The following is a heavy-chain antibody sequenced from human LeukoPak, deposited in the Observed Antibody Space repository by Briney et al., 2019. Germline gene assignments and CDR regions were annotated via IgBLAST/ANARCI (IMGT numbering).Heavy chain of an antibody. CDR3: ARALGYCSGGSCPTAFDI. CDR1: GYTFTSYY. J-gene: IGHJ3*02. V-gene: IGHV1-69*06. CDR2: IIPIFGTA. D-gene: IGHD2-15*01. Sequence: GASVKVSCKASGYTFTSYYMHWVRQAPGQGLEWMGGIIPIFGTANYAQKFQGRVTITADKSTSTAYMELSSLRSEDTAVYYCARALGYCSGGSCPTAFDIWGQGTMVTVSS.